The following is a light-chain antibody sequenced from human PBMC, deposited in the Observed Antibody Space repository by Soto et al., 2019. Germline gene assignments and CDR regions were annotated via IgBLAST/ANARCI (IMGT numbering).Light chain of an antibody. CDR1: QSVSSTY. Sequence: MVLTQSPGTLSLSPGERATLSCRASQSVSSTYLGWYQQKPGQAPRLLINGASSRATGIPDSFSGRGSGTDLTHTIGMLASEDFGAYYCQQDGSSPFTCEPATEVDIK. CDR3: QQDGSSPFT. CDR2: GAS. J-gene: IGKJ3*01. V-gene: IGKV3-20*01.